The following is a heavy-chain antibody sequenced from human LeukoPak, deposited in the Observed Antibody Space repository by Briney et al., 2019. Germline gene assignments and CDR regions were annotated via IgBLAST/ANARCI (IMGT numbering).Heavy chain of an antibody. CDR1: GGTFSSYA. Sequence: SVKVSCKASGGTFSSYAISWVRQAPGQGLEWMGRIIPILGIANYAQKFQGRVTITADKSTSTAYMELSSLRSEDTAVYYCAREGGFLEWLPAYYYYGMGVWGQGTTVTVSS. CDR3: AREGGFLEWLPAYYYYGMGV. J-gene: IGHJ6*02. V-gene: IGHV1-69*04. D-gene: IGHD3-3*01. CDR2: IIPILGIA.